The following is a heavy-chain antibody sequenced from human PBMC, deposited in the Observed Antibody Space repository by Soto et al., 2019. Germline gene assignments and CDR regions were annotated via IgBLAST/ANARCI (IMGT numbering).Heavy chain of an antibody. V-gene: IGHV4-59*01. CDR3: TIGAGWTTDY. J-gene: IGHJ4*02. CDR2: IHHSGST. Sequence: QVQLQESGPGLARPPETLSLTCTVSAGSISSNYWNWIRQAPGKGLEWIGLIHHSGSTNYNPSLKSRGTISLDTSKNQLSLKLSSVTAADTAVYYCTIGAGWTTDYWGQGTLVTVSS. CDR1: AGSISSNY. D-gene: IGHD6-19*01.